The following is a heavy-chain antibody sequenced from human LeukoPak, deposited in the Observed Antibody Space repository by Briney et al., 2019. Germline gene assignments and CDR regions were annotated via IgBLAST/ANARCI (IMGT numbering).Heavy chain of an antibody. CDR3: ARFLQGGFDY. J-gene: IGHJ4*02. CDR2: IYTSGST. Sequence: SQTLSPTCTVSGGSISSGSYYWSWIRQPAGKGLEWIGRIYTSGSTYYNPSLKSRVTISVDTSKNQFSLKLSSVTAADTAVYYCARFLQGGFDYWGQGTLVTVSS. D-gene: IGHD1-26*01. V-gene: IGHV4-61*02. CDR1: GGSISSGSYY.